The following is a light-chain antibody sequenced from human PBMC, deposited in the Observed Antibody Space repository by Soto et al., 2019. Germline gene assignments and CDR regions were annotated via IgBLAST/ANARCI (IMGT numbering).Light chain of an antibody. CDR3: QQYDNRPPTWT. Sequence: DIQMTQSPSSLSASVGNRVTITCQASQDIATNLNWYQQKQGKAPNLLIYDASNLETGVPSRFSGGGSGTHFTFTISNLQPEDIATYYCQQYDNRPPTWTFGQGTKVEIE. V-gene: IGKV1-33*01. J-gene: IGKJ1*01. CDR1: QDIATN. CDR2: DAS.